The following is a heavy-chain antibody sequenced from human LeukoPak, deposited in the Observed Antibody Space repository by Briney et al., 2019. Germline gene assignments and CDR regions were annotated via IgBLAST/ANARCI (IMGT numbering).Heavy chain of an antibody. V-gene: IGHV3-21*01. CDR3: ASLGTMGETYYDILTGYYVY. CDR2: ISSSSSYI. J-gene: IGHJ4*02. D-gene: IGHD3-9*01. Sequence: PGGSLRLSCAASGFTFSSCSMNWVRQAPGKGLEWVSSISSSSSYIYYADSVKGRFTISRDNAKNSLYLQMNSLRAEDTAVYYCASLGTMGETYYDILTGYYVYWGQGTLVTVSS. CDR1: GFTFSSCS.